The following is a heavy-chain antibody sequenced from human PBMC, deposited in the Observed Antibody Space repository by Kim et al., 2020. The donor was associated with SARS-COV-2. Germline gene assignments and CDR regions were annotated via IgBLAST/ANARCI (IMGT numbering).Heavy chain of an antibody. J-gene: IGHJ5*02. V-gene: IGHV4-31*02. Sequence: TYYNPSLKSRVTISVDTSKNQFSLKLSSVTAADTAVYYCASAREVPSFDPWGQGTLVTVSS. D-gene: IGHD1-26*01. CDR2: T. CDR3: ASAREVPSFDP.